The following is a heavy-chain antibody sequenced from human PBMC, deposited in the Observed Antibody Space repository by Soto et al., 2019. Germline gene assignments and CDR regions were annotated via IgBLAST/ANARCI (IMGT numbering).Heavy chain of an antibody. CDR2: IYRGGST. V-gene: IGHV3-53*01. J-gene: IGHJ6*02. CDR1: GFTVSSNY. D-gene: IGHD3-3*01. CDR3: ARDARYYDFWSGYSVDYYYGMDV. Sequence: GGSLRLSCAASGFTVSSNYMSWVRQAPGKGLEWVSVIYRGGSTYYADSVKGRFTISRDNSKNTLYLQMNSLRAEDTAVYYCARDARYYDFWSGYSVDYYYGMDVWGQGTTVTVSS.